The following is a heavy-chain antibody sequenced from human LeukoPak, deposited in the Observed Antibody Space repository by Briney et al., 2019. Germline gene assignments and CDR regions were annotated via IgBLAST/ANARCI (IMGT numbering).Heavy chain of an antibody. CDR2: ISGRDDST. Sequence: PGASLRLSCAASGFTFKNYAMTGVRQAPGEGLQWGSAISGRDDSTYYADSVKGRFTISRDISKNTLFLQMNNLRADDTAVYYCAKWGDYDVLTGYYDSDYWGQGTLVTVSS. J-gene: IGHJ4*02. CDR1: GFTFKNYA. V-gene: IGHV3-23*01. CDR3: AKWGDYDVLTGYYDSDY. D-gene: IGHD3-9*01.